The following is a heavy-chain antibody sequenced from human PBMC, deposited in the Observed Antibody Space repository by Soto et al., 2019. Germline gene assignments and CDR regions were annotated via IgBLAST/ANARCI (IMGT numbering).Heavy chain of an antibody. CDR3: ARGRDDSSGYYPYYFDY. Sequence: SVKVSCKASGGTFSSYAISWVRQAPGQGLEWMGGIIPIFGTANYAQKFQGRVTITADESTSTAYMELSSLRSEDTAVYYCARGRDDSSGYYPYYFDYWGQGTLVTVSS. V-gene: IGHV1-69*13. CDR1: GGTFSSYA. J-gene: IGHJ4*02. D-gene: IGHD3-22*01. CDR2: IIPIFGTA.